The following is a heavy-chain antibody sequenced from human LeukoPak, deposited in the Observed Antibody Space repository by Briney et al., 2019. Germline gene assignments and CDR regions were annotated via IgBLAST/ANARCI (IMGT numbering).Heavy chain of an antibody. Sequence: PWGSLRLSCAASGFTFSNYWMHRVRQDPGKGLVWVSYINPDGSNTNYADSVKGRFTISRDNAKNALYLQMNSLRAEDTAVYYCAKDLHYGSADYWGQGTLVTVSS. CDR3: AKDLHYGSADY. D-gene: IGHD3-10*01. CDR1: GFTFSNYW. J-gene: IGHJ4*02. CDR2: INPDGSNT. V-gene: IGHV3-74*01.